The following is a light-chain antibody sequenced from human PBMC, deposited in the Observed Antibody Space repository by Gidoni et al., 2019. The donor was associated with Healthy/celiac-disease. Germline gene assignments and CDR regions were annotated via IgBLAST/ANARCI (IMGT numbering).Light chain of an antibody. CDR2: AAS. CDR1: QSISSS. J-gene: IGKJ2*01. V-gene: IGKV1-39*01. Sequence: DIQMTQSPSSLSASVGDRVTITCRASQSISSSLNWYQQKPGKAPKLLIYAASSLQSGVPSRFSGSGSGTDFTLTISSLQPEDFATYCCQQSYGFGQGTKLEIK. CDR3: QQSYG.